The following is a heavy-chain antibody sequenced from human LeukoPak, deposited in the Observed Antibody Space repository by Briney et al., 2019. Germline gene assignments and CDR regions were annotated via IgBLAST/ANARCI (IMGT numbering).Heavy chain of an antibody. CDR1: GGTFSSYT. Sequence: SVKVSCKASGGTFSSYTISWVRQAPGQGLEWMGRIIPTLGIGNYAQKFQGRVTITADKSTSTAYMELSSLRSEDTAVYYCARARGDYYDSSGYYYVSYWGQGTLVTVSS. CDR3: ARARGDYYDSSGYYYVSY. J-gene: IGHJ4*02. V-gene: IGHV1-69*02. CDR2: IIPTLGIG. D-gene: IGHD3-22*01.